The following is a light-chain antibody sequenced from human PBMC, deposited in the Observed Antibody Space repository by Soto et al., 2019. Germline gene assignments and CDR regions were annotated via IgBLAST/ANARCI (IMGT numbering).Light chain of an antibody. Sequence: QSALTQPASVSGSPGQSITISCTGTSSDVGGYNYVSWYQQHPDKAPKLMIYEVSNRPSGVSNRFSGSKSGNTASLTISGLQAEDEADYYCTSYTTSSTHWVFGGGTSLTVL. CDR2: EVS. J-gene: IGLJ3*02. V-gene: IGLV2-14*01. CDR3: TSYTTSSTHWV. CDR1: SSDVGGYNY.